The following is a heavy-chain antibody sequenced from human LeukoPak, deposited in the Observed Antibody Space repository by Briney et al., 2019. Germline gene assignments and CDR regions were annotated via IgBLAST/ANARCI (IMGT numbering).Heavy chain of an antibody. D-gene: IGHD6-19*01. Sequence: QPGGSLRLSCAASGFTFNIYAMSWVRQAPGKGLEWVSSISSDARRTYYAESVKGRFTISRDNSKNTVYLQMNSLRAGDTAVYSCAKGGVGAVDYFDPWGQGTLVTVSS. V-gene: IGHV3-23*01. CDR1: GFTFNIYA. J-gene: IGHJ5*02. CDR3: AKGGVGAVDYFDP. CDR2: ISSDARRT.